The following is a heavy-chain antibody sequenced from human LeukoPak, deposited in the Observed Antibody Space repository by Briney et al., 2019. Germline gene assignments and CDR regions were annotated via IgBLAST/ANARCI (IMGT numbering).Heavy chain of an antibody. CDR1: GYTFSDYY. CDR3: ARKRNQAYNWFDP. D-gene: IGHD1-14*01. J-gene: IGHJ5*02. V-gene: IGHV1-2*02. Sequence: ASVKVSCKTSGYTFSDYYMHWVRQAPGQGLEWMGRINPNTGGTNYAQKFEGRVTMTRDTSISTAYMELSSLRSDDTAVYYCARKRNQAYNWFDPWGQGTLVIVSS. CDR2: INPNTGGT.